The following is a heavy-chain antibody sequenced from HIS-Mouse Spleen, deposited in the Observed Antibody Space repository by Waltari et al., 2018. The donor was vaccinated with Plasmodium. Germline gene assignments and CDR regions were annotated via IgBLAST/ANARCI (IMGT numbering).Heavy chain of an antibody. D-gene: IGHD6-6*01. CDR2: INLSGGST. Sequence: QVQLVQSGAEVKKPGASVKVSCKASGYTFTSYYMHWVRQAPGQGLEWMGIINLSGGSTSYAQKFQSRVTMTRDTSTSTVYMELSSLRSEDTAVYYCARGGSSSSGYYYYGMDVWGQGTTVTVSS. CDR1: GYTFTSYY. J-gene: IGHJ6*02. CDR3: ARGGSSSSGYYYYGMDV. V-gene: IGHV1-46*01.